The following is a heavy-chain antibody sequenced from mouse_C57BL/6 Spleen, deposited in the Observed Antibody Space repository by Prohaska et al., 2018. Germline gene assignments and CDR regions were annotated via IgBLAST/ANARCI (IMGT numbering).Heavy chain of an antibody. Sequence: EVKLEESGGGLVQPGGSMKLFCVAYGFTFSNYWMNWVRQSPEKGHEWIAQIRLKSDNYATHYAESVKGRFKISRDEYKSSVYLQMNNIRAEETGSYYCTGPGSRLGDWSQGTTLTVSS. D-gene: IGHD1-1*01. V-gene: IGHV6-3*01. CDR3: TGPGSRLGD. CDR1: GFTFSNYW. J-gene: IGHJ2*01. CDR2: IRLKSDNYAT.